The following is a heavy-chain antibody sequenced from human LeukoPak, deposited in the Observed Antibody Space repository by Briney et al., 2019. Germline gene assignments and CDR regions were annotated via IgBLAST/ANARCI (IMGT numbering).Heavy chain of an antibody. Sequence: GESLKISCQGSGYSFTSYWIGWVRQMPGKGLEWVGIINPDDSDTKYSPSFQGQVTISADKSISTAYLQWSSLKASDTAMYYCARHGRYSSGSRWFGPWGQGTLVTVSS. CDR1: GYSFTSYW. CDR3: ARHGRYSSGSRWFGP. CDR2: INPDDSDT. D-gene: IGHD3-22*01. J-gene: IGHJ5*02. V-gene: IGHV5-51*01.